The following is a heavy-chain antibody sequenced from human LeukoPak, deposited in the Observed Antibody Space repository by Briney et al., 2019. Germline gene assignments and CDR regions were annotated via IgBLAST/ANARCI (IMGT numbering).Heavy chain of an antibody. CDR1: GGSISSSTYY. Sequence: PSETLSLTCTVSGGSISSSTYYWGWIRQPPGKGLEWIGSIYYSGSTYYNPSLKSRVTISVDTSKNQFSLKLSSVTAADTAVYYCARDFPGPPNYYDSSGLFDYWGQGTLVTVSS. CDR3: ARDFPGPPNYYDSSGLFDY. J-gene: IGHJ4*02. V-gene: IGHV4-39*07. D-gene: IGHD3-22*01. CDR2: IYYSGST.